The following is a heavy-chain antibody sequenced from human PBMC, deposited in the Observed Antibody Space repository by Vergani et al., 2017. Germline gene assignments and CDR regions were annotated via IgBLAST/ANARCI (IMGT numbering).Heavy chain of an antibody. Sequence: QVQLVQSGAEVKKPGSSVKVSCKASGGTFSSYAISWVRQAPGQGLEWMGRIIPILGIANYAQKFQGRVTITADKSTSTAHMELSSLRSEDTAVYYCAREVSVAGTGAFDIWGQGTMVTVSS. J-gene: IGHJ3*02. CDR2: IIPILGIA. CDR1: GGTFSSYA. V-gene: IGHV1-69*04. CDR3: AREVSVAGTGAFDI. D-gene: IGHD6-19*01.